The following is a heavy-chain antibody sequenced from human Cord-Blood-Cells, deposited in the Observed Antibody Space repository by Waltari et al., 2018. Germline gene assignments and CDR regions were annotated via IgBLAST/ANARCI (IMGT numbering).Heavy chain of an antibody. Sequence: QVQLVQSGAEVKKPGASVKVSCKVSGYTLTELSMHWVRPAPGKGLEWMGGIEPEDGETIYARKSRVRFTMTEDTSTDTAYMGLSSLRSEEPAVYYWATLYSIGPDNAFYIWGQGTMVTLSS. CDR2: IEPEDGET. CDR1: GYTLTELS. D-gene: IGHD6-13*01. J-gene: IGHJ3*02. V-gene: IGHV1-24*01. CDR3: ATLYSIGPDNAFYI.